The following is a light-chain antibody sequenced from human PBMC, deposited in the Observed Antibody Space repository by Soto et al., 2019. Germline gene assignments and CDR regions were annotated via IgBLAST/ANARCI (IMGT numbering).Light chain of an antibody. CDR2: AAS. Sequence: DIPMTQYPSFVSASVGDRVTITCRAYEGISSWLAWYQHKPGRAPKLLIHAASSLESGVPSRFSGRGVGTDFTLTISSLQPEDFATYYCQQTTRFPLTFGGGTKVEIK. CDR1: EGISSW. V-gene: IGKV1-12*01. CDR3: QQTTRFPLT. J-gene: IGKJ4*01.